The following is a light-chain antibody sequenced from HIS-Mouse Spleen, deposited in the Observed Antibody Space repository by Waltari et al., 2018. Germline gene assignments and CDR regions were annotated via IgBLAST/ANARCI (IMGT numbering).Light chain of an antibody. CDR2: EVS. CDR1: SSYVGCYNY. Sequence: QSALTQPPSASGSPGQSVTISCTATSSYVGCYNYVSWYQQHPGKAPKLMIYEVSKRPSGVPDRFSGSKSGNTASLTVSGLQAEDEADYYCSSYAGSNIYVFGTGTKVTVL. V-gene: IGLV2-8*01. CDR3: SSYAGSNIYV. J-gene: IGLJ1*01.